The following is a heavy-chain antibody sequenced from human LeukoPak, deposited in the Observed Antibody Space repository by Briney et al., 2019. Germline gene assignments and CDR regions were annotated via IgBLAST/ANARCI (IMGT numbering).Heavy chain of an antibody. CDR3: ARSITMIVVVFNY. J-gene: IGHJ4*02. Sequence: SETLSLTCTVSGGSISSSSYYWGWIRQPPGKGLEWIGSIYYSGSTYYNPSLKSRVTISVDTSKSQFSLKPSSVTAADTAVYYCARSITMIVVVFNYWGQGTLVTVSS. CDR2: IYYSGST. V-gene: IGHV4-39*01. D-gene: IGHD3-22*01. CDR1: GGSISSSSYY.